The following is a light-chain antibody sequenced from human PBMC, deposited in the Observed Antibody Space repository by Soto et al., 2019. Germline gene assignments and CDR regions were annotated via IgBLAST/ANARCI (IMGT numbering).Light chain of an antibody. CDR3: CSGAGSNNYV. CDR2: EVT. CDR1: SSDVGNFNL. Sequence: QSALTQPASVSGSPGQSITISCTGTSSDVGNFNLVSWYQHHPGKAPKLMIYEVTKRPSGVPDRFSGSKSGNTASLTVSGLQADDEADYYCCSGAGSNNYVFGTGTKVTVL. V-gene: IGLV2-23*02. J-gene: IGLJ1*01.